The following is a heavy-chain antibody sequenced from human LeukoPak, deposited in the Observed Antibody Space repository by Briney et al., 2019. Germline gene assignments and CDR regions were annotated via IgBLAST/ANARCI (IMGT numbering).Heavy chain of an antibody. D-gene: IGHD5/OR15-5a*01. CDR2: ISPSGGST. Sequence: ASVKVSCKAFGYTFTSNYMHWVRQAPGQGPEWMGVISPSGGSTTYAQKFQGRVTLTRDMSTSTDYLELSSLRSEDTAVYYCARQKYLRGPDVEYFDYWGQGTLVTVSS. CDR1: GYTFTSNY. CDR3: ARQKYLRGPDVEYFDY. J-gene: IGHJ4*02. V-gene: IGHV1-46*01.